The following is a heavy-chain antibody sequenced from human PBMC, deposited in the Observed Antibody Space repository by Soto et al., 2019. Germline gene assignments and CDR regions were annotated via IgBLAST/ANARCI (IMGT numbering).Heavy chain of an antibody. CDR3: ARHRARNWFDP. V-gene: IGHV4-39*01. CDR1: GGSISSSSYC. Sequence: SETLSLTGLVAGGSISSSSYCWGWIRQPPGKGLEWIGSIYYSGSTYYNPSLKSRVTISVDTSKNQFSLKLSSVTAADTAVFYCARHRARNWFDPWGQGTLVTVSS. J-gene: IGHJ5*02. D-gene: IGHD6-6*01. CDR2: IYYSGST.